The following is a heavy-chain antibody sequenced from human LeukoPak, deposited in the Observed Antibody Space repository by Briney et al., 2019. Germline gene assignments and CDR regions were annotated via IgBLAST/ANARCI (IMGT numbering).Heavy chain of an antibody. Sequence: PSETLSLTCTVSGGSISSYYWSWIRQPPGKGLEWIGYIYYSGSTNYNPSLKSRVTISVDTSKNQFSLKLSSVTAADTAVYCCARGDYYDSNFDYWGQGTLVTVSS. J-gene: IGHJ4*02. CDR1: GGSISSYY. V-gene: IGHV4-59*01. CDR2: IYYSGST. CDR3: ARGDYYDSNFDY. D-gene: IGHD3-22*01.